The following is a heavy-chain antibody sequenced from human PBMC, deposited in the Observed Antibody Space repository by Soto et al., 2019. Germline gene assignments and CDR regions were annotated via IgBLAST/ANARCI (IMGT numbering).Heavy chain of an antibody. Sequence: GGSLRLSCAASGFTFDDYTMHWVRQAPGKGLEWVSLISWDGGSTYYADSVKGRFTISRDNSKNSLYLQMNSLRTEDTALYYCAKSHGDYGDPGSYYGMDVWGQGTTVTVSS. V-gene: IGHV3-43*01. J-gene: IGHJ6*02. CDR1: GFTFDDYT. CDR2: ISWDGGST. CDR3: AKSHGDYGDPGSYYGMDV. D-gene: IGHD4-17*01.